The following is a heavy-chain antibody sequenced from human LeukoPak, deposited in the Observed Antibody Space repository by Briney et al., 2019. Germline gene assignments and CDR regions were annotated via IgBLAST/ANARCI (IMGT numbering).Heavy chain of an antibody. D-gene: IGHD1-26*01. V-gene: IGHV4-39*01. CDR3: ARQSVGATPYWYFDP. CDR2: LYYSGST. CDR1: GGSISSSTHY. J-gene: IGHJ2*01. Sequence: SESLSLTCTVSGGSISSSTHYWGWIRQPPGKGLEWIGSLYYSGSTYYNPSLKTRVTISLDTSKNQFSLKVTSVTAAGTAVYYCARQSVGATPYWYFDPWGRGTLVTVSS.